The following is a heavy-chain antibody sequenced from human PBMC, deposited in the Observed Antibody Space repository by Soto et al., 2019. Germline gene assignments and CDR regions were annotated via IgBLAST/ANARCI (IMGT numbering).Heavy chain of an antibody. CDR2: ISYDVSNK. CDR1: GFTFSSYA. J-gene: IGHJ5*02. Sequence: QVQLVESGGGVVQPGRSLRLSCAASGFTFSSYAMHWVRQAPGKGLEWVAFISYDVSNKYYADSVKGRFTISRDNSKNTLYLQMNSLRAEDTAVYYCARDLGSSWYVKWFDPWGRGTLVTVSS. CDR3: ARDLGSSWYVKWFDP. V-gene: IGHV3-30-3*01. D-gene: IGHD6-13*01.